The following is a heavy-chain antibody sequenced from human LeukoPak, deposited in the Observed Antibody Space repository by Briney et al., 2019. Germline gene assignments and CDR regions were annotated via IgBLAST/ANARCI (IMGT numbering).Heavy chain of an antibody. CDR2: IYRSGST. D-gene: IGHD6-19*01. CDR1: GYSISSGYY. J-gene: IGHJ2*01. Sequence: PSETLSLTCAVSGYSISSGYYWGWIRQPPGKGLEWIGSIYRSGSTYYNPSLKSRVTISVDTSKYQFSLKLSSVTAADTAVYYCARDGAVAGSYWYFDLWGRGTLVTVSS. V-gene: IGHV4-38-2*01. CDR3: ARDGAVAGSYWYFDL.